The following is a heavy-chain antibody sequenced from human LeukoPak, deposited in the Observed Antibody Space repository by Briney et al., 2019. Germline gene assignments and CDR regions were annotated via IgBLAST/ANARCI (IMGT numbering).Heavy chain of an antibody. CDR2: IRYDGKNK. D-gene: IGHD3-9*01. Sequence: GGSLRLSCAASGLTFSSYGMHWVRQAPGKGLEWVAFIRYDGKNKYYADSVKGRFTISRDNSKNTLYLQMNSLRPEDTAVYYCAKGGKYDILTGYPRSRLLGDYWGQGTLVTVSS. CDR3: AKGGKYDILTGYPRSRLLGDY. J-gene: IGHJ4*02. CDR1: GLTFSSYG. V-gene: IGHV3-30*02.